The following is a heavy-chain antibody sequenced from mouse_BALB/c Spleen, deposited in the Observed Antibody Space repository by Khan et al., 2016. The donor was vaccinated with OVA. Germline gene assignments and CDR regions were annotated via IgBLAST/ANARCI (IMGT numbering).Heavy chain of an antibody. J-gene: IGHJ4*01. CDR2: ICGYGNT. V-gene: IGHV2-3*01. CDR1: GFSLTSYG. D-gene: IGHD2-13*01. Sequence: QVQLQESGPGLVAPSQSLSITCTVSGFSLTSYGVNWVRQPPGKGLEWLGVICGYGNTNYHSALISRLSISKDNSMSQVFLKLNKLQADDAATYYCVKWGDVYAMEYWGQGTSVTVSS. CDR3: VKWGDVYAMEY.